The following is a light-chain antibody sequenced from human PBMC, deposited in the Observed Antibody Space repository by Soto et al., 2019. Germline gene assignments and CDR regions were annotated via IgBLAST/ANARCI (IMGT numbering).Light chain of an antibody. CDR3: CSYAGVSTFV. Sequence: QSVLTQPASVSGSPGQSITISCTGTSNDVGSDDLVSWYQQHPGKAPRLIIYEVTKRPSGVSNRFSGSKSGSTASLTFSGLQAEDEADYLCCSYAGVSTFVFGTGTKVTVL. CDR1: SNDVGSDDL. J-gene: IGLJ1*01. CDR2: EVT. V-gene: IGLV2-23*02.